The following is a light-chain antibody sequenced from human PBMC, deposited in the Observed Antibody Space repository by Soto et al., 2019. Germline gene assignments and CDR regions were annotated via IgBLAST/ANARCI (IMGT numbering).Light chain of an antibody. V-gene: IGLV2-14*01. CDR1: SSDVGGYNY. CDR3: SSYTSSSTLFYV. J-gene: IGLJ1*01. Sequence: QSVLTQPASVSGSPGQSITISCTGTSSDVGGYNYVSRYQQHPGKAPKLMIYEVSNRPSGVSNRFSGSKSGNTASLTISGLQAEDEADYYCSSYTSSSTLFYVFGTGTKVTVL. CDR2: EVS.